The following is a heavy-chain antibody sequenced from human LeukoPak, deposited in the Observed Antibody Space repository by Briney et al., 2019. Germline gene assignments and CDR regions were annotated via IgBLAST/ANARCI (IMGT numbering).Heavy chain of an antibody. CDR3: TRDHNWGADY. V-gene: IGHV1-2*02. J-gene: IGHJ4*02. D-gene: IGHD7-27*01. CDR1: GYSFTGHY. Sequence: ASVKVSCKSSGYSFTGHYMHWVRQGPGQGLEWMGWIHPNGGRTNYAPKFQGRVTMTRDTSVTTDYMELSWLTSDDTAVYYCTRDHNWGADYWGQGPLIPVSS. CDR2: IHPNGGRT.